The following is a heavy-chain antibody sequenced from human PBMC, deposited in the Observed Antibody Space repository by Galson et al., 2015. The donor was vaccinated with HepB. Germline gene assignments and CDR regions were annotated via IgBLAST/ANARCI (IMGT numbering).Heavy chain of an antibody. CDR1: GFTFRNNW. CDR3: VRGAGAYGDWDY. D-gene: IGHD4-17*01. Sequence: SLRLSCAASGFTFRNNWMHWVRQAPGEGLVWVSRITGDGRSTYYADSVKGRFTISRDNAKNTLYLQMNSLTAEDTAVYYCVRGAGAYGDWDYWGQGTLVTVSS. J-gene: IGHJ4*02. CDR2: ITGDGRST. V-gene: IGHV3-74*01.